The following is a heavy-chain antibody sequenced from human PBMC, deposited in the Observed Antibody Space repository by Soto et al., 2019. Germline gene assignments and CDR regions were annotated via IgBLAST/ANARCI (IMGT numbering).Heavy chain of an antibody. D-gene: IGHD3-10*01. Sequence: GSLRLSCAASGFTFSSYSMNWVRQAPGKGLEWVSYISSSSSTIYYADSVKGRFTISRDNAKNSLYLQMNSLRDEDTAVYYCARDFPDYYGSGNDAFDIWGQGTMVTVSS. J-gene: IGHJ3*02. CDR2: ISSSSSTI. CDR1: GFTFSSYS. V-gene: IGHV3-48*02. CDR3: ARDFPDYYGSGNDAFDI.